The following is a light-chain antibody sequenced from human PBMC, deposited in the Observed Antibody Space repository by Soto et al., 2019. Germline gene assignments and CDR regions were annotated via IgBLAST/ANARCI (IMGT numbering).Light chain of an antibody. CDR2: EVN. Sequence: QSVLSQPVSMSGSPGQSITIPCTGASSDIGLYNYVSWYQHHPGKAPKLLISEVNIRPSGLSDRFSASKAGNTASLTISGLQPEDEAFYYCSCLSTTSTPIVFGTGTKVTVL. CDR1: SSDIGLYNY. CDR3: SCLSTTSTPIV. V-gene: IGLV2-14*01. J-gene: IGLJ1*01.